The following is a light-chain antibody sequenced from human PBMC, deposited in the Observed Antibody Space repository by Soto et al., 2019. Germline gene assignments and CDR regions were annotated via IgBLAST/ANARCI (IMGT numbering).Light chain of an antibody. Sequence: QSALTQPASVSGSPGQSITISCTGTSSDVGGYNYVSWYQQHPGKAPKLMIYEVINRPSGVSNRFSGSKSGNTASLTISGLQAEDEADYYCSSYTSGSTIVFGTGTKLTVL. CDR1: SSDVGGYNY. J-gene: IGLJ1*01. V-gene: IGLV2-14*01. CDR3: SSYTSGSTIV. CDR2: EVI.